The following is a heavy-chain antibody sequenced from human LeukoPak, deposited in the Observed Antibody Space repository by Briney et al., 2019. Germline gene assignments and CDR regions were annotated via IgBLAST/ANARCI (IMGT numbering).Heavy chain of an antibody. D-gene: IGHD6-13*01. CDR3: ARDKGSSWYYFDY. CDR1: GFTFSSYA. V-gene: IGHV3-30*04. CDR2: TSYDGSNK. J-gene: IGHJ4*02. Sequence: PGRSLRLSCAAYGFTFSSYAMHWVRQAPGKGLEWVAVTSYDGSNKYYADSVKGRFTISRDNSKNTLYLQMNSLRAEDTAVYYCARDKGSSWYYFDYWGQGTLVTVSS.